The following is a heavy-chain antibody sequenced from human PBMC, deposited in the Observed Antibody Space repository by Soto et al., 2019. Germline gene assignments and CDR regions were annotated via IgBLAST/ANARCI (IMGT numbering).Heavy chain of an antibody. CDR1: GGTFSSYA. D-gene: IGHD3-22*01. CDR2: IIPIFGTA. V-gene: IGHV1-69*01. J-gene: IGHJ4*02. CDR3: ARLPKYYDDSSGYYFPD. Sequence: QVQLVQSGAEVKKPGSSVKVSCKASGGTFSSYAISWVRQAPGQGLEWMGGIIPIFGTANYAQKFQGRVTMTADEATSTAYMELSSLRSEDTAVYYCARLPKYYDDSSGYYFPDWGQGTLVTVSS.